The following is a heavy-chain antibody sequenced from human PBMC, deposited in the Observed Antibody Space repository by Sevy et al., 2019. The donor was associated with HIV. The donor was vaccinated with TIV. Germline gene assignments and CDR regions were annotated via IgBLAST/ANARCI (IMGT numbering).Heavy chain of an antibody. Sequence: GGSLRLSCRASGFIFSSYTMNRVRQAPGKGLEWISYISSVSGDTYYADSVKGRFTISRDNAKNSLYLQMNSLRDEDTAVYYCARDFQFVLDFWGQGALVTVSS. CDR3: ARDFQFVLDF. CDR1: GFIFSSYT. D-gene: IGHD6-6*01. CDR2: ISSVSGDT. V-gene: IGHV3-48*02. J-gene: IGHJ4*02.